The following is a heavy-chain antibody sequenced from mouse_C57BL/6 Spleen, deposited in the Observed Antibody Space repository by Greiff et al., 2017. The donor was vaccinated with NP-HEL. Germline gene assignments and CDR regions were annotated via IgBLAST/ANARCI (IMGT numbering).Heavy chain of an antibody. CDR3: ARRDGSSYDAMDY. CDR1: GYAFTNYL. D-gene: IGHD1-1*01. V-gene: IGHV1-54*01. CDR2: INPGSGGT. Sequence: VQLQQSGAELVRPGTSVKVSCKASGYAFTNYLIEWVKQRPGQGLEWIGVINPGSGGTNYNEKFKGKATLTADKSSSTAYMQLSSLTSEDSAVYFCARRDGSSYDAMDYRGQGTSVTVSS. J-gene: IGHJ4*01.